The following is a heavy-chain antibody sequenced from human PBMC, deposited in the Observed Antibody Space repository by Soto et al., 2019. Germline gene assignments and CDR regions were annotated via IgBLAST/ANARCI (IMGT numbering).Heavy chain of an antibody. Sequence: SETLSLTCTVSGDSISSNNNYWSWIRQPPGEGLEWIGFISYSGTTSYSPSLKSRVAISLDTSKNQFSLSLSSVTAADTAVYYCARSGYGSGSYPVLSWGQGTLVTVSS. CDR2: ISYSGTT. D-gene: IGHD3-10*01. V-gene: IGHV4-30-4*02. CDR3: ARSGYGSGSYPVLS. J-gene: IGHJ5*02. CDR1: GDSISSNNNY.